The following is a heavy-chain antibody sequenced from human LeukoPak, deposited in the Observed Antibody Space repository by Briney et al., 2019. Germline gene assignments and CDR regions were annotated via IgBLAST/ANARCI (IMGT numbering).Heavy chain of an antibody. V-gene: IGHV3-66*01. CDR3: ARALAAASHTSFDY. CDR1: GFTVSSDY. Sequence: GGSLRLSCAASGFTVSSDYMSWVRQAPGKGLEWVSIIYAGGSTYYADSVKGRFIVSRDNSKNTVYLQVNSLRAEDTAVYYCARALAAASHTSFDYWGQGTLVTVTS. J-gene: IGHJ4*02. D-gene: IGHD6-13*01. CDR2: IYAGGST.